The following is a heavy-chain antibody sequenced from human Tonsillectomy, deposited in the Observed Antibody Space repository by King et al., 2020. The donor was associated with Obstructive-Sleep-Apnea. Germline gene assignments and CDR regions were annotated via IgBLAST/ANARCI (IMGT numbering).Heavy chain of an antibody. CDR2: IYHSGST. J-gene: IGHJ4*02. D-gene: IGHD3-22*01. V-gene: IGHV4-4*02. CDR1: GGSISSSDW. CDR3: ARAHKYYYDSSGYFVIDY. Sequence: VQLQESGPGLVKPSGTLSLTCAVSGGSISSSDWWNWVRQPPGKGLEWIGEIYHSGSTNYNPSLKSRVIISIDKSKNQFSLKLSSVTAADTAVYYCARAHKYYYDSSGYFVIDYWGQGTLVTVSS.